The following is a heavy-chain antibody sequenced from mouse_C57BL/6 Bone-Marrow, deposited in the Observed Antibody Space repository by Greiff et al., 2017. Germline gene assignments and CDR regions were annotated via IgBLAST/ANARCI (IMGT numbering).Heavy chain of an antibody. CDR3: ARLFITTVVATSREDY. CDR1: GFNIKNTY. V-gene: IGHV14-3*01. D-gene: IGHD1-1*01. J-gene: IGHJ4*01. CDR2: IAPANGNP. Sequence: VQLQQSVAELVRPGASVKLSCTASGFNIKNTYMHWVKQRPEQGLEWIGRIAPANGNPKYAPKFQGKATITADTSSNTAYLQLSSLTSEDTAIYYCARLFITTVVATSREDYWGQGTSVTVSS.